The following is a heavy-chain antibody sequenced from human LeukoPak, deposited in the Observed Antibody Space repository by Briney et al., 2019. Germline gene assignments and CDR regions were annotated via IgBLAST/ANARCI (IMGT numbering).Heavy chain of an antibody. CDR1: GFTFSDYV. CDR2: ISSSGTTI. Sequence: GGSLRLSCAASGFTFSDYVMSWIRQAPGKGLEWVSYISSSGTTIYYADSVKGRFTISRDNAKNSLYLQMNSLRAEDTAVYYCARAPRGSLLPFDYWGQGTLVTVSS. V-gene: IGHV3-11*01. CDR3: ARAPRGSLLPFDY. J-gene: IGHJ4*02. D-gene: IGHD2-15*01.